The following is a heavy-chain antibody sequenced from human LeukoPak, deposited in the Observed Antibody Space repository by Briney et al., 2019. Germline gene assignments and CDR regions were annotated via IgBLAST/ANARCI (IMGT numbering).Heavy chain of an antibody. CDR2: IYSGGTT. D-gene: IGHD3-3*01. J-gene: IGHJ4*02. CDR3: AKATIFGVVDYFDY. V-gene: IGHV3-53*01. CDR1: GFTVSRNY. Sequence: GGSLRLSCAASGFTVSRNYMSWVRQAPGKGLEWVSVIYSGGTTYYADSVKGRFTISRDNSKNTLYLQMNSLRAEDTAVYYCAKATIFGVVDYFDYWGQGTLVTVSS.